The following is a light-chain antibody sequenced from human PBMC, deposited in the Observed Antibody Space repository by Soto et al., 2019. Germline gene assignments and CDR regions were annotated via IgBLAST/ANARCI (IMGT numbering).Light chain of an antibody. CDR1: NIGSKN. Sequence: SYERTQPLSMSVALGQTARITCGGNNIGSKNVHWYQQKPGQAPVLVIYRDSNRPSGIPERFSGSNSGNTATLTISRVEAGDEADYYCQVWDSSSDHRFYVFGTGTKVTVL. CDR3: QVWDSSSDHRFYV. CDR2: RDS. V-gene: IGLV3-9*01. J-gene: IGLJ1*01.